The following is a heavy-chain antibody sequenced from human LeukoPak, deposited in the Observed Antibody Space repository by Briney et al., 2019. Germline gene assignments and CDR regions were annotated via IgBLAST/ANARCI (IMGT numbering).Heavy chain of an antibody. J-gene: IGHJ4*02. CDR1: SYSISSGYY. V-gene: IGHV4-38-2*01. Sequence: KTSETLSLTCAGSSYSISSGYYWGWIRQPPGKGLEWIGSIYHSGSTYCNPSLKSRVTISVDTSKNQFSLKLTSVTAADTAVYYCARLIDGVYFDYWGQGALVTVSS. D-gene: IGHD2-21*01. CDR2: IYHSGST. CDR3: ARLIDGVYFDY.